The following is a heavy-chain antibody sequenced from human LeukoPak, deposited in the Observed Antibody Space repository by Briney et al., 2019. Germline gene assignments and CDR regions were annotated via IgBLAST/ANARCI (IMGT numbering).Heavy chain of an antibody. CDR2: IYSGGST. Sequence: GGSLRLSCAASGFTFSSYAMSWVRQAPGKGLEWVSVIYSGGSTYYADSVKGRFTISRDNSKNTLYLQMNSLRAEDTAVYYCARAGGQQLLLDYWGQGTLVTVSS. J-gene: IGHJ4*02. D-gene: IGHD6-13*01. CDR1: GFTFSSYA. CDR3: ARAGGQQLLLDY. V-gene: IGHV3-53*01.